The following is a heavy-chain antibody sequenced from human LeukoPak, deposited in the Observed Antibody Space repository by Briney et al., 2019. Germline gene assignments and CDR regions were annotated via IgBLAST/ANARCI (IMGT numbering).Heavy chain of an antibody. J-gene: IGHJ4*02. CDR2: IYTSGST. V-gene: IGHV4-4*09. CDR1: GGSISSYY. CDR3: ARQEEQLGDFDY. D-gene: IGHD6-6*01. Sequence: SETLFLTCTVSGGSISSYYWSWIRQPPGKGLEWIGYIYTSGSTNYNPSLKSRVTISVDTSKNQFSLKLSSVTAADTAVYYCARQEEQLGDFDYWGQGTLVTVSS.